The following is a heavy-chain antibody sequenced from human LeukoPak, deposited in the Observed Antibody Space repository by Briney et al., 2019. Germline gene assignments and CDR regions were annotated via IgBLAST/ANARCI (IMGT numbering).Heavy chain of an antibody. J-gene: IGHJ4*02. CDR1: GGSISSGGYS. D-gene: IGHD3-10*01. CDR2: IYHSGST. V-gene: IGHV4-30-2*01. CDR3: ARRPYYYGSGSYYRSYYFDY. Sequence: PSQTLSLTCAVSGGSISSGGYSWSWIRQPPGKGLEWIGYIYHSGSTYYNPSLKSRVTISVDRSKNQFSLKLSSVTAADTAVYYCARRPYYYGSGSYYRSYYFDYWGQGTLVTVSS.